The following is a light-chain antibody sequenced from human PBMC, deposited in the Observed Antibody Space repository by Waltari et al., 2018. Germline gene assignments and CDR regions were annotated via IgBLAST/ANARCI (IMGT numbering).Light chain of an antibody. CDR1: QGISSY. CDR3: QQLNSYLSIT. CDR2: AAS. J-gene: IGKJ5*01. Sequence: DIQLTPSPSFLSASVADRVTITCRASQGISSYLAWYQQKPGKAPKLLIYAASTLQSGVPSRFSGSGSGTEFTLTISSLQPEDFATYYCQQLNSYLSITFGQGTRLEIK. V-gene: IGKV1-9*01.